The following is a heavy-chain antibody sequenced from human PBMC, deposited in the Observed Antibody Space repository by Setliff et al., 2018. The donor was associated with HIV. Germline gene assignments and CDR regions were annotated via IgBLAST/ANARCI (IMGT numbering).Heavy chain of an antibody. V-gene: IGHV3-9*01. Sequence: HPGGSLSLSCGASGFTFDDYAMHWVRQAPGKGLEWVSGITWNSNYIDYADSVKGRFIISRDNAKKSLYLQMNSLRVEDTGLYYCAKEYSSSWRDAFDIWGQGTMVTVSS. CDR2: ITWNSNYI. J-gene: IGHJ3*02. D-gene: IGHD6-13*01. CDR1: GFTFDDYA. CDR3: AKEYSSSWRDAFDI.